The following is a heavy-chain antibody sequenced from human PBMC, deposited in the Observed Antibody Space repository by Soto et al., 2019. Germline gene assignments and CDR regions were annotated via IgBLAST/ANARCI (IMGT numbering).Heavy chain of an antibody. Sequence: ESGGGVVQPGGSLRLSSATSGFTFSGYSMHWFRQAPGKGLEWVAVTSSDGGVKFYADSVKGRFTVSRDNSKNTLYLQMNSLRPEDTAVYYCAREVVLTEWYFDNWSQGILVTVSS. CDR1: GFTFSGYS. J-gene: IGHJ4*02. CDR2: TSSDGGVK. V-gene: IGHV3-30-3*01. D-gene: IGHD2-21*01. CDR3: AREVVLTEWYFDN.